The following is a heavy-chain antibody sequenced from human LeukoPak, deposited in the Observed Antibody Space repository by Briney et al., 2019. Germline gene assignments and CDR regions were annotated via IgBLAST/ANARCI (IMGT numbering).Heavy chain of an antibody. D-gene: IGHD3-10*01. CDR2: IYWDDDK. CDR3: AHSSGPYYYGSGSYFDY. J-gene: IGHJ4*02. Sequence: SGPTLVNPTQTLTLTCTFSGFSLSTSGVGVGWIRQPPGKALEWLALIYWDDDKRYSPSLKSRLTITKDTSKNQVVLTMTNIDPVDTATYYCAHSSGPYYYGSGSYFDYWGQGTLVTVSS. CDR1: GFSLSTSGVG. V-gene: IGHV2-5*02.